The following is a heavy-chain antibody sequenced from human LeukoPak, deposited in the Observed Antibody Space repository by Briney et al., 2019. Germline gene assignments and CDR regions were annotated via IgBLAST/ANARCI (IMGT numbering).Heavy chain of an antibody. CDR1: GGSISSCY. V-gene: IGHV4-59*01. Sequence: SETLSLTCTVSGGSISSCYWSWIRQPPGKGLEWVGYIYYSGSTNYNPSLKSRVTISVDTSKNQFSLKLSSVTAADTAVYYCARNRYTAMGYFDYWGQGILVTVSS. CDR2: IYYSGST. J-gene: IGHJ4*02. CDR3: ARNRYTAMGYFDY. D-gene: IGHD5-18*01.